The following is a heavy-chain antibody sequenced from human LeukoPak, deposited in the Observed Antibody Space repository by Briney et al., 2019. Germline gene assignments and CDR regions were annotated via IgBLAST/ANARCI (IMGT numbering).Heavy chain of an antibody. J-gene: IGHJ4*02. Sequence: GGSLRLSCAASGFTFSSYAMSWVRQAPGKGLVWVSRINSDGSSTSYADSVKGRFTISRDNTKNTLYLQMNSLRAEDTAMYYCATSRTFDYWGQGTLVTVSS. CDR2: INSDGSST. V-gene: IGHV3-74*01. D-gene: IGHD1-1*01. CDR1: GFTFSSYA. CDR3: ATSRTFDY.